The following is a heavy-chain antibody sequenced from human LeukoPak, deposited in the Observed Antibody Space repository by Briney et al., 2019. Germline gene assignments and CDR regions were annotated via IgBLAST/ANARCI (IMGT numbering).Heavy chain of an antibody. CDR2: ISDTGGRT. J-gene: IGHJ4*02. CDR1: GITLSNYG. D-gene: IGHD5-12*01. CDR3: AKYTSVATIIAPSGFDY. Sequence: GGSLRLSCAVSGITLSNYGMTWVRQAPGKGLEWVAGISDTGGRTNYADSLQGRFTISRDNSKNTLYLQMHSLRVEDTAVYYCAKYTSVATIIAPSGFDYWGQGTLVTVSS. V-gene: IGHV3-23*01.